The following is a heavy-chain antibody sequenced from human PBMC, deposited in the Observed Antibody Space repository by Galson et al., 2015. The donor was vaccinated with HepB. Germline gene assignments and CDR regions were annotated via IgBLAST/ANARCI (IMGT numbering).Heavy chain of an antibody. D-gene: IGHD3-16*02. V-gene: IGHV3-23*01. CDR1: GFTFSSYA. Sequence: SLRLSCAASGFTFSSYAMSWVRQAPGKGLEWVSAISGSGGSTYYADSVKGRFTITRDNSKNTLYLQMNSLRAEDTAAYYCAKARWITFGGVIVIPPFDYWGQGTLVTVSS. CDR3: AKARWITFGGVIVIPPFDY. CDR2: ISGSGGST. J-gene: IGHJ4*02.